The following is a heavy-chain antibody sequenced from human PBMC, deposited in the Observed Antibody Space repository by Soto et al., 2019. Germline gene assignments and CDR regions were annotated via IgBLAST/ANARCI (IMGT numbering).Heavy chain of an antibody. CDR3: ARALTVGVPVDY. CDR1: GGTFSSYT. CDR2: IIPILGIA. D-gene: IGHD1-26*01. V-gene: IGHV1-69*02. Sequence: QVQLVQSGAEVKKPGSSVKVSCKASGGTFSSYTLSWVRHATGQGLEWMGRIIPILGIAKYAQKFQGRVTITADKSTSTAYMELSSLISDDTAVYYCARALTVGVPVDYWGQGTLVTVSS. J-gene: IGHJ4*02.